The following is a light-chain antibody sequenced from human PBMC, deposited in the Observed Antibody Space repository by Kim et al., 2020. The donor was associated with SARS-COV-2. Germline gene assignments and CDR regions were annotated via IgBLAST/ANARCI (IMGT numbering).Light chain of an antibody. CDR3: SSYTSSSTLV. CDR1: SSDVGAYNY. Sequence: GQSSTISCTGTSSDVGAYNYVYWYQQHPGNAPKLMIYDVSNRPSGVSNRFSGSKSGNTASLTISGLQAEDEADYYCSSYTSSSTLVFGGGTQLTVL. V-gene: IGLV2-14*04. J-gene: IGLJ2*01. CDR2: DVS.